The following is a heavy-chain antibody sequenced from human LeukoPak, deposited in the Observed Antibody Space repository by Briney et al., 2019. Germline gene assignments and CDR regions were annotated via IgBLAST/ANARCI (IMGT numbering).Heavy chain of an antibody. V-gene: IGHV3-23*01. D-gene: IGHD6-19*01. CDR1: GFTLSSYA. CDR3: AKVGSTSGWYWFDP. CDR2: ISGSGGRT. Sequence: GGSLRLSCAASGFTLSSYAMSWVRQAPGKGLEWVSGISGSGGRTYYADSVKGRFTISRDDSKKTLYMQMNSLRAEDTAIYYCAKVGSTSGWYWFDPWGQGTLVTVSS. J-gene: IGHJ5*02.